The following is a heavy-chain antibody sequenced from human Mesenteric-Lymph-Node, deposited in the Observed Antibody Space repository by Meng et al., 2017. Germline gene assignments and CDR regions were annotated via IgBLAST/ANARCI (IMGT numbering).Heavy chain of an antibody. Sequence: SSVNVSCKASRGTLRRYPISWVRKAPGQGLEWMGGIIPIFGTANYAQKLQGRVTITADESTSTAYMELSSLRSEDTGVNYCAKWGITIFGVVSPPTTYDCDGMDVWGQGTTVTVSS. D-gene: IGHD3-3*01. V-gene: IGHV1-69*13. CDR2: IIPIFGTA. CDR1: RGTLRRYP. J-gene: IGHJ6*02. CDR3: AKWGITIFGVVSPPTTYDCDGMDV.